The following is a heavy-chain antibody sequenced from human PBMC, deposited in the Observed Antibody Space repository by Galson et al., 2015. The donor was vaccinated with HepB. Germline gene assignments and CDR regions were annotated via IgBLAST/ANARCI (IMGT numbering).Heavy chain of an antibody. CDR1: GFTFSSYA. CDR3: AKDPLYSSSSVY. D-gene: IGHD6-6*01. J-gene: IGHJ4*02. V-gene: IGHV3-23*01. CDR2: ISGSGGST. Sequence: SLRLSCAASGFTFSSYAMSWVRQAPGKGLGWVSAISGSGGSTYYADSVKGRFTISRDNSKNTLYLQMNSLRAEDTAVYYCAKDPLYSSSSVYWGQGTLVTVSS.